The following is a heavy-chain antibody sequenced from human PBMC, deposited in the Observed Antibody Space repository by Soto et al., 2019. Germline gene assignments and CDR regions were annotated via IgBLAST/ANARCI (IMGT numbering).Heavy chain of an antibody. Sequence: ASVKVSCKASGYTFTGHYMHWVRQAPGQGLEWMGWINPNSVGTNYAQKFQGRVTMTRDTSISTAYMELSRLRSDDTAVYYCAREPMVRAAHGFDIWGQGTMVTVS. J-gene: IGHJ3*02. V-gene: IGHV1-2*02. D-gene: IGHD3-10*01. CDR3: AREPMVRAAHGFDI. CDR2: INPNSVGT. CDR1: GYTFTGHY.